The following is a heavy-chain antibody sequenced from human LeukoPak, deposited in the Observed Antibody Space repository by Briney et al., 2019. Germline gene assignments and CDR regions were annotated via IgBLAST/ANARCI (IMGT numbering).Heavy chain of an antibody. D-gene: IGHD6-13*01. CDR2: ISGSGGST. Sequence: GGSLRLSCAASGFTFSSYAMSWVRQAPGKGLEWVSAISGSGGSTYYADSVKGRFTISRDNSKNTLYLQMNSLRAEDTAVYYCAKVLSGYSSSRSDFDYWGQGTLVTVSS. CDR1: GFTFSSYA. CDR3: AKVLSGYSSSRSDFDY. J-gene: IGHJ4*02. V-gene: IGHV3-23*01.